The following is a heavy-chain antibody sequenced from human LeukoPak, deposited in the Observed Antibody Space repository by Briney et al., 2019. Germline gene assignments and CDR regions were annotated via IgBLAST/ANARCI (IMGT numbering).Heavy chain of an antibody. CDR3: TTGYSSGWYNKGNY. CDR1: GFTFSRYW. CDR2: IKQDGSGE. Sequence: PGGSLRLSCVASGFTFSRYWMSWVRQAPGKGLEWVAKIKQDGSGEYYLDSVKGRFTISRDNAKNSLYLQMNSLRADDTAVYFCTTGYSSGWYNKGNYWGQGTLVTVSS. J-gene: IGHJ4*02. V-gene: IGHV3-7*01. D-gene: IGHD6-19*01.